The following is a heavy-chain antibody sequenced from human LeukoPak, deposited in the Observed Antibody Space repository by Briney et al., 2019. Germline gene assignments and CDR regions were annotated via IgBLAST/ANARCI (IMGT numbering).Heavy chain of an antibody. D-gene: IGHD2-2*03. J-gene: IGHJ6*02. CDR1: RFTFSNYA. CDR3: ARDGSPDYYGMDV. CDR2: ISSSSSTI. Sequence: GGSLRLSCAASRFTFSNYAMSWVRQAPGKGLEWVSYISSSSSTIYYADSVKGRFTISRDNAKNSLYLQMNSLRAEDTAVYYCARDGSPDYYGMDVWGQGTTVTVSS. V-gene: IGHV3-48*01.